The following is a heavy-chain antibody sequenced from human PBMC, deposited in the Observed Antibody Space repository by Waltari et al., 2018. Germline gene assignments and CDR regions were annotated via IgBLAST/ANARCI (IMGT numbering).Heavy chain of an antibody. CDR3: AKDPAAGTVIDY. J-gene: IGHJ4*02. D-gene: IGHD6-13*01. Sequence: QVQLVESGGGVVQPGRSLRLSCAASGFTFSSYGMHWVRQAPGKGLEWVAVRWYDGSNKYYADSVKGRFTISRDNSKNTLYLQMNSLRAEDTAMYYCAKDPAAGTVIDYWGQGTLVTVSS. CDR2: RWYDGSNK. CDR1: GFTFSSYG. V-gene: IGHV3-30*18.